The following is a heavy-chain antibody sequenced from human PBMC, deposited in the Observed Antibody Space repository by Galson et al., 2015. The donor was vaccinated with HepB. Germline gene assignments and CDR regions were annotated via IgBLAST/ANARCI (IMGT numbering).Heavy chain of an antibody. CDR2: IRSKANSYAT. D-gene: IGHD3-10*01. V-gene: IGHV3-73*01. CDR1: GFTFSGSA. Sequence: SLRLSCAASGFTFSGSAMHWVRQASGKGLEWVGRIRSKANSYATAYAASVKGRFTISRDDSKNTAYLQMNSLKTEDTAVYYCTTLVGGSATYYYYGMDVWGQGTTVTVSS. CDR3: TTLVGGSATYYYYGMDV. J-gene: IGHJ6*02.